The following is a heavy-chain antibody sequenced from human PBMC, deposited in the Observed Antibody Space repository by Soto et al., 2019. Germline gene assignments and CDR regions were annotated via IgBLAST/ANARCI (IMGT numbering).Heavy chain of an antibody. V-gene: IGHV4-59*11. CDR1: GGSISSLY. Sequence: QVQLQGSGPGLVKPSETLSLTCSVSGGSISSLYWSWIRQPPGKGLEWIGDICCSGSTNYNPSLKSRLTMSVDTSKNQFSLKLSSVTAADTAVYYCARGRRHFDVWGRGTLVTVSS. J-gene: IGHJ2*01. CDR2: ICCSGST. CDR3: ARGRRHFDV.